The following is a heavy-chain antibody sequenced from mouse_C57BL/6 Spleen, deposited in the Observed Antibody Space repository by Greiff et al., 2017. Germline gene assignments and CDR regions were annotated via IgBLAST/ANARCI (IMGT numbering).Heavy chain of an antibody. CDR2: INSDGSST. V-gene: IGHV5-16*01. J-gene: IGHJ2*01. CDR3: ARGSITTVDYFDY. Sequence: EVKLVESEGGLVQPGSSMKLSCTASGFTFRDYYMAWVRQVPEKGLEWVANINSDGSSTYYLDSLKSRFIISSDNAKNILYLQMSSLNSEDTATDYCARGSITTVDYFDYWGQGTTLTVSS. CDR1: GFTFRDYY. D-gene: IGHD1-1*01.